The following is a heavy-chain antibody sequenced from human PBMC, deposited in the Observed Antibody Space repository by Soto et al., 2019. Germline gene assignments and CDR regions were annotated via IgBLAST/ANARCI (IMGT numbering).Heavy chain of an antibody. D-gene: IGHD3-22*01. CDR1: GGTFNNYG. Sequence: QVQLVQSGAEVKKPGSSVKVSCKASGGTFNNYGINWVRQAPGQGLEWMGGVIPLFGAANYAQKFQGRVTITADASTSVVYRQLSSLRSEDTAVYYCAREQPDPYDASGYYFNWFDPWGQGTLVTVSS. V-gene: IGHV1-69*01. CDR2: VIPLFGAA. CDR3: AREQPDPYDASGYYFNWFDP. J-gene: IGHJ5*02.